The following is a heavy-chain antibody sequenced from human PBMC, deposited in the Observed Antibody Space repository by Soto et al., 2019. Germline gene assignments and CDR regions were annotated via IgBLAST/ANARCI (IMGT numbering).Heavy chain of an antibody. CDR1: GDSVSTNSAT. Sequence: PSQTLSLTCAISGDSVSTNSATWDWIRQSPSRGLEWLGRTYCRSKWYNDYAVSVKGRITINPDTANNQFSLQLNSVTPDDTAVYYCVILIRNSCLDFCDKAPLGTVSS. V-gene: IGHV6-1*01. CDR3: VILIRNSCLDF. D-gene: IGHD6-13*01. CDR2: TYCRSKWYN. J-gene: IGHJ4*02.